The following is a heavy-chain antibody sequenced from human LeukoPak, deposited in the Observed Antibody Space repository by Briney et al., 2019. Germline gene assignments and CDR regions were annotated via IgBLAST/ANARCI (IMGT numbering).Heavy chain of an antibody. CDR3: AKFCDFLAGYFDY. Sequence: GGSLRLSCAASGFTFRSYSMRWVRQSPGKGLEWVSEISGGGGSTYYGDSVKGRFTMSRDNSKNTLYLQMNSLRAEDTSVYYCAKFCDFLAGYFDYWGQGTLVTVSS. CDR2: ISGGGGST. J-gene: IGHJ4*02. V-gene: IGHV3-23*01. D-gene: IGHD3-9*01. CDR1: GFTFRSYS.